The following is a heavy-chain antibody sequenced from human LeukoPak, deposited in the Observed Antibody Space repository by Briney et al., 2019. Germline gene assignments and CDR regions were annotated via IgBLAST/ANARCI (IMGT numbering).Heavy chain of an antibody. CDR1: GYTFTSYG. D-gene: IGHD2-2*01. Sequence: ASVKVFCKASGYTFTSYGISWVRQAPGQGLEWMGWISAYNGNTNYAQKLQGRVTMTTDTSTSTAYMELRSLRSDDTAVYYCARDLPDIVVVPAAGNWFDPWGQGTLVTVSS. CDR3: ARDLPDIVVVPAAGNWFDP. J-gene: IGHJ5*02. V-gene: IGHV1-18*01. CDR2: ISAYNGNT.